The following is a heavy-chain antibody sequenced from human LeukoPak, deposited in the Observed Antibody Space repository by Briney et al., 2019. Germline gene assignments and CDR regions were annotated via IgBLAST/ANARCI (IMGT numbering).Heavy chain of an antibody. V-gene: IGHV3-73*01. D-gene: IGHD6-13*01. CDR2: IRSKANSYAT. CDR1: GFTFSGSA. CDR3: VSRYSSSSSHDY. J-gene: IGHJ4*02. Sequence: GGSLRLSCAASGFTFSGSAMHWVRQASGKGLEWVGRIRSKANSYATAYAALVKGRFTISRDDSKNTAYLQMNSLKTEDTAVYYCVSRYSSSSSHDYWGQGTLVTVSS.